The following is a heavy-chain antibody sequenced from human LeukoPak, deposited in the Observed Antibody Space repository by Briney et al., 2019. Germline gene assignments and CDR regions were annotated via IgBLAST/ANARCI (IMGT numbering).Heavy chain of an antibody. J-gene: IGHJ4*02. CDR2: INPSSGST. CDR3: ARGRIPATRSYFDY. CDR1: GYTFTTYY. D-gene: IGHD6-13*01. Sequence: EASVKVSCKASGYTFTTYYMHWVRQAPGQGLEWMGIINPSSGSTTYAQSFQGRVTMTRDTSTTTVYMELGSLRSEDTAVYYCARGRIPATRSYFDYWGQGTLVTVSS. V-gene: IGHV1-46*01.